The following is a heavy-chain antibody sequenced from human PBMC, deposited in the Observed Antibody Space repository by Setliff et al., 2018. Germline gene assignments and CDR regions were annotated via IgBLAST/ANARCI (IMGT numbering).Heavy chain of an antibody. CDR2: IYYSGNSNYDT. Sequence: SETLSLTCIVSGGSINSYYWNWIRQPPGKGLEWIGYIYYSGNSNYDTNYNPSLKSRVTISVDTSKNQFSLKLSSVTAADTAVYYCARDPHFDSWGQGTLVTVSS. V-gene: IGHV4-59*12. J-gene: IGHJ4*02. CDR3: ARDPHFDS. CDR1: GGSINSYY.